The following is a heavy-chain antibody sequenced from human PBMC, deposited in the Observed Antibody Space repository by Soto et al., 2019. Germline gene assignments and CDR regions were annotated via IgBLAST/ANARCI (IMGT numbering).Heavy chain of an antibody. J-gene: IGHJ6*02. Sequence: QVQLVESGGGVVQPGRSLRLSCAASGFTFSSYGMHWVRQAPGKGLEWVAVIWYDGSNKYYADSVKGRFTISRDNSKNPLYLQMNSLRAEDTAVYYCARDSYSSSSTNYYYGMDVWGQGTTVTVSS. CDR1: GFTFSSYG. CDR3: ARDSYSSSSTNYYYGMDV. D-gene: IGHD6-6*01. CDR2: IWYDGSNK. V-gene: IGHV3-33*01.